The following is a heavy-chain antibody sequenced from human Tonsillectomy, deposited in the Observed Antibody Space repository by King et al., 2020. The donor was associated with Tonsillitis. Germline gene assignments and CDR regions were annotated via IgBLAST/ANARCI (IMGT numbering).Heavy chain of an antibody. D-gene: IGHD3-22*01. V-gene: IGHV4-39*01. CDR3: ARPTYYYDSSGYFPFDY. Sequence: QLQESGPGLVKPSETLSLTCTVSGGSISSSSYYWGWIRQPPGKGLEWIGSIYYSGSTYYNPSLKSRVTISVDTSKNQFSLKLSSVTAADTAVYYCARPTYYYDSSGYFPFDYWGQGTLVTVSS. CDR2: IYYSGST. J-gene: IGHJ4*02. CDR1: GGSISSSSYY.